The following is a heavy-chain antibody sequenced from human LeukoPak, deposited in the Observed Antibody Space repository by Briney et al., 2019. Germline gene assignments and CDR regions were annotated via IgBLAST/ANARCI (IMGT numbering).Heavy chain of an antibody. CDR3: ARVAGGTHLTILLLFEVGYFDY. CDR2: ISAYNGNT. Sequence: ASVKVSCKASGYTFTSYGISWVRQAPGQGLEWMGWISAYNGNTNYAQKLQGRVTMTTDTSTSTAYMELRSLRSDDTAVYYCARVAGGTHLTILLLFEVGYFDYWGQGTLVTVSS. V-gene: IGHV1-18*01. CDR1: GYTFTSYG. J-gene: IGHJ4*02. D-gene: IGHD2-21*02.